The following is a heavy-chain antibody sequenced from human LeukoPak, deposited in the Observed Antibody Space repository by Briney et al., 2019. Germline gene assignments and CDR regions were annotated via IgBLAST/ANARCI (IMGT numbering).Heavy chain of an antibody. CDR2: VNHSGSS. CDR1: GVSIRSSSYY. V-gene: IGHV4-39*02. CDR3: ARRVRGVDDAFDI. D-gene: IGHD3-10*01. Sequence: PSETLSLTCTVSGVSIRSSSYYWSWIRQSPGKELEWIGEVNHSGSSNYNPSLKSRLSISVDTSKDHFSLKLSSVTAADTAVYYCARRVRGVDDAFDIWGQGTMVTVSS. J-gene: IGHJ3*02.